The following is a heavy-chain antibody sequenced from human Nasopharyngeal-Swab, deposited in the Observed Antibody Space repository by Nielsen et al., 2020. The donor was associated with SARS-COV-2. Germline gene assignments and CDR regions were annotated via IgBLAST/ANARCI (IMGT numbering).Heavy chain of an antibody. D-gene: IGHD4-17*01. CDR1: GFTFSSYG. J-gene: IGHJ4*02. Sequence: GGSLRLSCAASGFTFSSYGMHWVRQAPGKGLEWVAVIWYDGSNKYYADSVKGRFTISRDNSKNTLYPQMNSLRAEDTAVYYCARDIDYGDLDYWGQGTLVTVPS. CDR3: ARDIDYGDLDY. V-gene: IGHV3-33*01. CDR2: IWYDGSNK.